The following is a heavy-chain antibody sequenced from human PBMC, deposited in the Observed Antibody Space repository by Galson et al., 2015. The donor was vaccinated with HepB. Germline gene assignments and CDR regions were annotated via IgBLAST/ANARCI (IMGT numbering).Heavy chain of an antibody. V-gene: IGHV3-30*18. CDR2: ISYDGSNK. CDR1: GFTFSSYG. J-gene: IGHJ6*02. Sequence: SLRLSCAASGFTFSSYGMHWVRQAPGKGLEWVAVISYDGSNKYYADSVKGRFTISRDNSKNTLYLQMNSLRAEDTAVYYCAKDAALKSYYYGMDVWGQGTTVTVSS. CDR3: AKDAALKSYYYGMDV.